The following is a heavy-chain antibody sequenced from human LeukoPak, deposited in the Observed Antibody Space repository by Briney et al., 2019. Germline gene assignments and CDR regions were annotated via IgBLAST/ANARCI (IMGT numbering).Heavy chain of an antibody. Sequence: SETLSLTCVVSGGSLSTHHWSWIRQSPGRGLEWIGYISDSGSTNYNPSLKSRVTISVDTSKNQFSLMLSSVTAADTAVYYCARGYDSSAYYPFNYWGQGTLVTVFS. CDR3: ARGYDSSAYYPFNY. V-gene: IGHV4-59*11. CDR1: GGSLSTHH. D-gene: IGHD3-22*01. CDR2: ISDSGST. J-gene: IGHJ4*02.